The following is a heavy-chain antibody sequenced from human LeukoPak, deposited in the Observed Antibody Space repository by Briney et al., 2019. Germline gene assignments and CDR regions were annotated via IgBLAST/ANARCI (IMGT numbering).Heavy chain of an antibody. J-gene: IGHJ4*02. V-gene: IGHV3-33*06. CDR2: IWYDGSNK. CDR1: GFTFSNYG. Sequence: GGSLRLSCAASGFTFSNYGMHWVREAPGKGLGWVEVIWYDGSNKYYADSVKGRFTMSRDNSKNTLYLQMNSLRAEDTAVYYCAKDPVTMVRGVAGYFDYWGQGTLVTVSS. CDR3: AKDPVTMVRGVAGYFDY. D-gene: IGHD3-10*01.